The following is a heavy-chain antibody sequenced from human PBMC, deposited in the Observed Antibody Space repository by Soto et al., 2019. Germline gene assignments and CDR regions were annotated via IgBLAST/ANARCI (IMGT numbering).Heavy chain of an antibody. D-gene: IGHD3-22*01. CDR2: IYYSGTT. V-gene: IGHV4-39*03. CDR1: GGSISSSSYY. CDR3: TTEAYDNSGSLAFDI. J-gene: IGHJ3*02. Sequence: SETLSLTCTVSGGSISSSSYYWGWIRQPPGQGLEWIGTIYYSGTTYYNPSLKSRVTISVDTSKNQFSLKLSSVTAADTAVYYCTTEAYDNSGSLAFDIWGPGTLVT.